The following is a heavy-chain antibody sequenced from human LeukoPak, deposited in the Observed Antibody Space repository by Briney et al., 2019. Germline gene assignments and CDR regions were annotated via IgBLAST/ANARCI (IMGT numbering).Heavy chain of an antibody. CDR1: GYTFTGYY. CDR3: ARGMAPNWYFDL. CDR2: IIPIFGTA. V-gene: IGHV1-69*13. J-gene: IGHJ2*01. D-gene: IGHD5-24*01. Sequence: SVKVSCKASGYTFTGYYIHWVRQAPGQGLEWMGGIIPIFGTANYAQKFQGRVTITADESTSTAYMELSSLRSEDTAVYYCARGMAPNWYFDLWGRGTLVTVSS.